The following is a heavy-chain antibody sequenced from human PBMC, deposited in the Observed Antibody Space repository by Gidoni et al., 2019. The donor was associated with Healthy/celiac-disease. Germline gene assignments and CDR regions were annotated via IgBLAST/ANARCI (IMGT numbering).Heavy chain of an antibody. V-gene: IGHV4-31*03. Sequence: QVQLQESGPGLVKPSQPLSLTCTVSGGSLSSGGYYWSWIRQHPGKGLEWIGYIYYSGSTYYNPSLKSRVTISVDTSKNQFSLKLSSVTAADTAVYYCARDRVVPAARYYYGMDVWGQGTTVTVSS. D-gene: IGHD2-2*01. CDR3: ARDRVVPAARYYYGMDV. CDR1: GGSLSSGGYY. J-gene: IGHJ6*02. CDR2: IYYSGST.